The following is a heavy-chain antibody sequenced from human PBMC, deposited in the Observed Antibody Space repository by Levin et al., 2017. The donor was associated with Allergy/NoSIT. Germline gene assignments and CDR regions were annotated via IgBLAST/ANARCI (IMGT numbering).Heavy chain of an antibody. J-gene: IGHJ4*02. Sequence: LSLTCAASGFPFSDYYMSWIRQAPGKGLEWVSYISSSGSTIYYADSVKGRFTISRDNAKNSLYLQMNSLRAEDTAVYYCARDNGYSGYDSFGYWGQGTLVTVSS. CDR3: ARDNGYSGYDSFGY. CDR1: GFPFSDYY. D-gene: IGHD5-12*01. CDR2: ISSSGSTI. V-gene: IGHV3-11*01.